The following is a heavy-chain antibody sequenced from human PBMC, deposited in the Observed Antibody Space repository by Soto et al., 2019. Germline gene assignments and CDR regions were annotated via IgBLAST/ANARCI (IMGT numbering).Heavy chain of an antibody. CDR1: GYSFTSYW. V-gene: IGHV5-10-1*01. CDR2: IDPSDSYT. CDR3: ARHMMVRGVINYGMDV. D-gene: IGHD3-10*01. J-gene: IGHJ6*02. Sequence: PGESLKISCKGSGYSFTSYWISWVRQMPGKGLEWMGRIDPSDSYTNYSPSFQGHVTISADKSISTTYLQWSSLKASDTAMYYCARHMMVRGVINYGMDVWGQGTTVTVSS.